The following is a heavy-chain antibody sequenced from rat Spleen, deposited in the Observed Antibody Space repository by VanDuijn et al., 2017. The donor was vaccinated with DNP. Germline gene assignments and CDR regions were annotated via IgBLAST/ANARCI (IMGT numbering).Heavy chain of an antibody. CDR3: ACTPGYRDY. D-gene: IGHD1-4*01. Sequence: VQVLESGGGLVQPGNSLKLSCATSGFTFSSAWMYWFRQFPEKRLEWLARIKAKSSNYATDYTESVKGRFTISRDDSKSSIYLQMNNLKEEDTAIYYCACTPGYRDYWGQGVMVTVSS. CDR2: IKAKSSNYAT. CDR1: GFTFSSAW. J-gene: IGHJ2*01. V-gene: IGHV6-6*01.